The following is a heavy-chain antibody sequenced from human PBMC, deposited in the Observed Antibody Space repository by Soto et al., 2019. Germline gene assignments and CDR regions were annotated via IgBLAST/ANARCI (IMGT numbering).Heavy chain of an antibody. J-gene: IGHJ6*03. CDR1: GYTFTNYA. D-gene: IGHD2-2*01. V-gene: IGHV1-3*01. Sequence: ASVKVSCKASGYTFTNYAGRWLRQAPGQRLGWMGWINAGNGNTRFSQNLQGRVTITRDTSARTVYMELSSLRSEDTAVYYCARGHLAVVPVASWFYYMDVWGKGTTVTVSS. CDR2: INAGNGNT. CDR3: ARGHLAVVPVASWFYYMDV.